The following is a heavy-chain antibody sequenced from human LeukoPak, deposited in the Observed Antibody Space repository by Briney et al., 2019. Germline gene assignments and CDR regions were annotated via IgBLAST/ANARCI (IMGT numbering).Heavy chain of an antibody. CDR1: GGSFSGYY. CDR3: ARGWAYFDY. Sequence: SETLSLTCAVYGGSFSGYYWGWVRQPPGKGLEWIGEINKSGNTDYNPSLKSRVTISIDTSKNQFSLKLTSVTAADTAVYYCARGWAYFDYWGQGTLVTVSS. J-gene: IGHJ4*02. CDR2: INKSGNT. V-gene: IGHV4-34*01.